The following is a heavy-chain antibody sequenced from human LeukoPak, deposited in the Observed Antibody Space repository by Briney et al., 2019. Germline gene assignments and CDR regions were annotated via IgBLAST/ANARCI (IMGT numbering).Heavy chain of an antibody. CDR2: ISSSSTYI. Sequence: KSGGSLRLSCAASGFTFSGYAMTWVRQAPGKGLEWVSSISSSSTYIYYADSVKGRFTISRDNAKNSLYLQMNNLRAEDTAVYYCARSGGLYDAFDIWGQGTMVTVSS. V-gene: IGHV3-21*01. D-gene: IGHD3-10*01. CDR1: GFTFSGYA. J-gene: IGHJ3*02. CDR3: ARSGGLYDAFDI.